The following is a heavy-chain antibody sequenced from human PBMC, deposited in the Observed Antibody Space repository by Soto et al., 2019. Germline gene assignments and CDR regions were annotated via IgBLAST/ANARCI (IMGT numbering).Heavy chain of an antibody. CDR2: INPNSGGT. D-gene: IGHD4-17*01. J-gene: IGHJ6*02. V-gene: IGHV1-2*02. CDR3: ASLDYPYYYYGMDV. CDR1: GYTFTGYY. Sequence: ASVNVSCKASGYTFTGYYMHWVRQAPGQGLEWMGWINPNSGGTNYAQKFQGRVTMTRDTSISTAYMELSRLRSDDTAVYYCASLDYPYYYYGMDVWGQGTTVTVS.